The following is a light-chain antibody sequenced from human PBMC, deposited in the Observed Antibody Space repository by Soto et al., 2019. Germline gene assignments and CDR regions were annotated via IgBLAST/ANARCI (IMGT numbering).Light chain of an antibody. Sequence: EIVMTQSPATLSVSPGERATLSCRASQSVSSNLAWYQQKPGQAPRLLIYGASTRATGIPARFSGSGSGTELTLTISRLQSEDFAVYYCQQYNNGWTFGQGTKVEIK. V-gene: IGKV3-15*01. J-gene: IGKJ1*01. CDR1: QSVSSN. CDR2: GAS. CDR3: QQYNNGWT.